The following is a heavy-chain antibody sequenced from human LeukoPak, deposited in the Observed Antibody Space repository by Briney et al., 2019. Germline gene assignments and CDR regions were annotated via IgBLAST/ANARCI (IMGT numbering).Heavy chain of an antibody. Sequence: SETLSLTCTVSGGSISSYYWSWIRQPPGKGLEWIGYIYYSGSTNYNPSLKSRVTISVDTSKNQFSLELTSVTAADTAVYYCARDRGGNYVYWGQGSLVTVSS. V-gene: IGHV4-59*01. CDR3: ARDRGGNYVY. CDR2: IYYSGST. J-gene: IGHJ4*02. CDR1: GGSISSYY. D-gene: IGHD4-23*01.